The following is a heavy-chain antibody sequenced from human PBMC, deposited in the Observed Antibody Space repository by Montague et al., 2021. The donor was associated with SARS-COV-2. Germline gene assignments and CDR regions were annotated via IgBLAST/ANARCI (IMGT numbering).Heavy chain of an antibody. D-gene: IGHD4-23*01. CDR1: GGSISSYY. V-gene: IGHV4-59*01. CDR2: IYHNGST. J-gene: IGHJ6*02. Sequence: SETLSLTCVVSGGSISSYYWTWIRQPPGKGLESIGYIYHNGSTKXNPSLKSRVTISVDTSKNQFSLKLSSVSVADTAVYYCARGGGNSADYYNYTMDVWGQGTTVTVFS. CDR3: ARGGGNSADYYNYTMDV.